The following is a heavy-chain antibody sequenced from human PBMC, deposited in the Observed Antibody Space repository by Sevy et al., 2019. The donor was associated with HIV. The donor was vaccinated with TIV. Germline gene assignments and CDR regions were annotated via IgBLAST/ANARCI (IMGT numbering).Heavy chain of an antibody. Sequence: GGSLRLSCAASGFTFSSYAMHWVRQAPGKGLEWVAVISYDGSNKYYADSVKGRFTISRDNSKNTLYLQMNSLRAEDKAVYYCARPYGGGGSCYSRWGAFDIWGQGTMVTVSS. J-gene: IGHJ3*02. CDR3: ARPYGGGGSCYSRWGAFDI. CDR2: ISYDGSNK. CDR1: GFTFSSYA. V-gene: IGHV3-30-3*01. D-gene: IGHD2-15*01.